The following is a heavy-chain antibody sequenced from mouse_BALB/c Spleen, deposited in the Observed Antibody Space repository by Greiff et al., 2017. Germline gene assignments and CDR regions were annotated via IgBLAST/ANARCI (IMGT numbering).Heavy chain of an antibody. CDR2: IDPENGDT. J-gene: IGHJ1*01. D-gene: IGHD2-2*01. CDR1: GFNIKDYY. Sequence: EVQLQESGAELVRSGASVKLSCTASGFNIKDYYMHWVKQRPEQGLEWIGWIDPENGDTEYAPKFQGKATMTADTSSNTAYLQLSSLTSEDTAVYYCNAFYGYDWYFDVWGAGTTVTVSS. CDR3: NAFYGYDWYFDV. V-gene: IGHV14-4*02.